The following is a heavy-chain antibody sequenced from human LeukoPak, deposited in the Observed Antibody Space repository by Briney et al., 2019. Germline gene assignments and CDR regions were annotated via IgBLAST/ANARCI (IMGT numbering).Heavy chain of an antibody. D-gene: IGHD3-10*01. CDR3: ARDQVPYGSGRPDYYYYYMDV. V-gene: IGHV1-46*01. J-gene: IGHJ6*03. CDR1: GYTFTSYY. CDR2: INPSGGST. Sequence: ASVKVSRKASGYTFTSYYMHWVRQAPGQGLEWMGIINPSGGSTSYAQKFQGRVTITADESTSTAYMELSSLRSEDTAVYYCARDQVPYGSGRPDYYYYYMDVWGKGTTVTISS.